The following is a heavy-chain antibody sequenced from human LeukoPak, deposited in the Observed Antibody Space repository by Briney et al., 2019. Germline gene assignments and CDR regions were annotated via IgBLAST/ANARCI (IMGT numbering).Heavy chain of an antibody. CDR3: AKWAGVYDYDSSGYLSGFDY. CDR1: EFTFSSYG. CDR2: ISYDGSNK. J-gene: IGHJ4*02. Sequence: GGSLRLSCAASEFTFSSYGMHWVRQAPGKGLEWVAVISYDGSNKYYADSVKGRFTISRDNSKNTLYLQMNSLRPEDTAVYYCAKWAGVYDYDSSGYLSGFDYWGQGTLVTVSS. D-gene: IGHD3-22*01. V-gene: IGHV3-30*18.